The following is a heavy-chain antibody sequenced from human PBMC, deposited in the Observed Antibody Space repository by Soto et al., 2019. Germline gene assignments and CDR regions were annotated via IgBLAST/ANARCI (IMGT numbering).Heavy chain of an antibody. CDR1: GGSISNYF. V-gene: IGHV4-4*07. CDR2: IDNSGST. D-gene: IGHD3-3*01. CDR3: ARGGQDFWSGPFDY. J-gene: IGHJ4*02. Sequence: PSETLSLTCTVSGGSISNYFCNWIRQPAGKGLEWIGRIDNSGSTNYNPSLKSRITMSADTSRNHFSLKLNSVTAADTAVYYCARGGQDFWSGPFDYWGQGALVTVSS.